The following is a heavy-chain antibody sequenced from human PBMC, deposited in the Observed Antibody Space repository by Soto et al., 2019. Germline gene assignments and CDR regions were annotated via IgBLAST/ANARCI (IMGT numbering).Heavy chain of an antibody. D-gene: IGHD2-8*02. CDR3: AKATATGGGAFDI. V-gene: IGHV3-23*01. J-gene: IGHJ3*02. Sequence: GSLRLSCAASGFICSSYDMSWVRQAPGKGLEWVSTILVDGRTFYVDSVKGRFTISRDSSQNTVYLQMNSLTAGDTALYYCAKATATGGGAFDICGQGTMGTVSS. CDR1: GFICSSYD. CDR2: ILVDGRT.